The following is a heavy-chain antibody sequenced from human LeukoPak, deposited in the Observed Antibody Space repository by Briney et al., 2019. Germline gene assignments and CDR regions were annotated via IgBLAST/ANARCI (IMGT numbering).Heavy chain of an antibody. CDR2: IYGGGST. CDR3: AAGIVAAFGVFDY. V-gene: IGHV3-66*02. Sequence: GGTLRLSCAASGFTVSSNFMSWVRHAPGKGLEWVLLIYGGGSTYYADSVKGRFTISRDNSKNTLYLQMNSLRAEDTAVYYCAAGIVAAFGVFDYWGQGTLVTVSS. D-gene: IGHD1-26*01. CDR1: GFTVSSNF. J-gene: IGHJ4*02.